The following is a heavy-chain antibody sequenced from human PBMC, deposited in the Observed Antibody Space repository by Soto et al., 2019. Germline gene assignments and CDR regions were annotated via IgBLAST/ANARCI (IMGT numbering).Heavy chain of an antibody. J-gene: IGHJ4*02. CDR3: AKIPTGSGSSKFDY. Sequence: GGSLRLSCAASGFTFRTYAMNWVRQAPGKGLEWISAISGSGSFTHHADSVRGRFTISRDNSQNQLYLQMNNLRGDDTAMYYCAKIPTGSGSSKFDYWGQGIQVTVSS. D-gene: IGHD3-10*01. CDR2: ISGSGSFT. CDR1: GFTFRTYA. V-gene: IGHV3-23*01.